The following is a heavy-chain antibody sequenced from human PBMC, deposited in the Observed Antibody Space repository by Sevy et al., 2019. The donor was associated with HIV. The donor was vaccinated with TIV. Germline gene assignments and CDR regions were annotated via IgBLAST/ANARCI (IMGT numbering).Heavy chain of an antibody. CDR1: GGSISSYY. Sequence: SETLSLTCTVSGGSISSYYWSWIRQPPGKGLEWIGYIYYSGSTNYNPSLKSRVTISVDTSKNQFSRKLSSVTAADTAVYYCAVSTYYYDSSGYPLYYFDYGGQGTLVTVSS. V-gene: IGHV4-59*01. CDR3: AVSTYYYDSSGYPLYYFDY. CDR2: IYYSGST. D-gene: IGHD3-22*01. J-gene: IGHJ4*02.